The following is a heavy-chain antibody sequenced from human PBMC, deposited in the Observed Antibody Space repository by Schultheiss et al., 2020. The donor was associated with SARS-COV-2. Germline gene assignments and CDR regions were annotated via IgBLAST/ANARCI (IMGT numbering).Heavy chain of an antibody. Sequence: GESLKISCEASGFTFSSYAMHWVRQAPGKGLEWVAVISYDGSNKYYADSVKGRFTISRDNSKNTLYLQMNSLRAEDTAVYYCARDSLDYYDSTEAFDIWGQGTMVTVSS. J-gene: IGHJ3*02. V-gene: IGHV3-30*04. CDR2: ISYDGSNK. CDR3: ARDSLDYYDSTEAFDI. D-gene: IGHD3-22*01. CDR1: GFTFSSYA.